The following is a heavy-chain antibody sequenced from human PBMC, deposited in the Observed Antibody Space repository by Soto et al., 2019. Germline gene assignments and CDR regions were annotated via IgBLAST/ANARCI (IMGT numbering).Heavy chain of an antibody. J-gene: IGHJ4*02. V-gene: IGHV1-18*01. Sequence: ASVKVSCKASGYTFATSDIGWVRQAPGQGLEWMGWITPHIGTTNYAQKLQGRVTMSTDKSTSTAYMELSSLRSEDTAVYYCARGSAAGLPFDYWGQGTLVTVSS. D-gene: IGHD3-10*01. CDR3: ARGSAAGLPFDY. CDR1: GYTFATSD. CDR2: ITPHIGTT.